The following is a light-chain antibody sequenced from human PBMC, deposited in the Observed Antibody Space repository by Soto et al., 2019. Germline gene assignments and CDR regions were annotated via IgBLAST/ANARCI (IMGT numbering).Light chain of an antibody. CDR1: QDISNY. CDR2: GGS. J-gene: IGKJ4*01. Sequence: DTHMTQSPSSLSASVVDRVTITCQASQDISNYLNWYQQKPGKAPNLLIHGGSILQSGVPPRFSGGGGGTDFTLTISSLQPEDFASYYCQQIYTIPLTFCGGTKVDIK. V-gene: IGKV1-39*01. CDR3: QQIYTIPLT.